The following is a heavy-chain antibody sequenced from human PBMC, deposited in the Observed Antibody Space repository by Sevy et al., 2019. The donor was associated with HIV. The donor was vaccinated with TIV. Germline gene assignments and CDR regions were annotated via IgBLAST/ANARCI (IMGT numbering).Heavy chain of an antibody. CDR3: ASNPSSSYYYYYMDV. D-gene: IGHD6-6*01. J-gene: IGHJ6*03. CDR2: INWNGGST. CDR1: GFTFDDYG. V-gene: IGHV3-20*04. Sequence: GGYLRLSCAASGFTFDDYGMSWVRQAPGKGLEWVSGINWNGGSTGYADSVKGRFTISRDNAKNSLYLQMNSLRAEDTALYYCASNPSSSYYYYYMDVWGKGTTVTVSS.